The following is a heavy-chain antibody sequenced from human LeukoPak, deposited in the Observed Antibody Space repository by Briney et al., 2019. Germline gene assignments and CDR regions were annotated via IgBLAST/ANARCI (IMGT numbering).Heavy chain of an antibody. V-gene: IGHV4-39*07. CDR2: IYYSGST. Sequence: SETLSLTCTVSGGSISSSSYYWGWIRQPPGKGLEWIGSIYYSGSTYYNPSLKSRVTMSVDTSKNQFSLKLSSVTAADTAVYYCARDSGWYNYWGQGTLVTVSS. D-gene: IGHD6-13*01. CDR3: ARDSGWYNY. J-gene: IGHJ4*02. CDR1: GGSISSSSYY.